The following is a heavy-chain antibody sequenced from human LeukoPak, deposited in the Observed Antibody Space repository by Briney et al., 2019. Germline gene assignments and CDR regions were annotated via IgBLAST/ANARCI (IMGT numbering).Heavy chain of an antibody. CDR2: IYVGGSA. J-gene: IGHJ5*02. Sequence: GGSLRLSCAASGFTVSNNYMSWVRQTPGKGLEWVSVIYVGGSAYYADSVKGRFTISGDSSKNTLYLQMNSLRAEDTAVYYCARDSYQDYYGRFDPWGQGTLVIVSS. CDR1: GFTVSNNY. CDR3: ARDSYQDYYGRFDP. V-gene: IGHV3-53*01. D-gene: IGHD3-10*01.